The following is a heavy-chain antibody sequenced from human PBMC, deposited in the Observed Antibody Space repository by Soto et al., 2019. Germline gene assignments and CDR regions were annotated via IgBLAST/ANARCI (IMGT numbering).Heavy chain of an antibody. V-gene: IGHV1-69*13. J-gene: IGHJ6*02. D-gene: IGHD3-22*01. CDR3: ARDLGYYDSSGYYYVLGMDV. CDR2: IIPIFGTA. Sequence: SVKVSCKASGGTFSSYAISWVRQAPGQGLEWMGGIIPIFGTANYAQKYQGRVTITADESTSTAYMELSSLRSEDTAVYYCARDLGYYDSSGYYYVLGMDVWGQGTTVTVSS. CDR1: GGTFSSYA.